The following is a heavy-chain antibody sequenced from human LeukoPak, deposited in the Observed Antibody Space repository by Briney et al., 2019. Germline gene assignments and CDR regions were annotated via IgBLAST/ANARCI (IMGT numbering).Heavy chain of an antibody. CDR1: GYTFTSYD. V-gene: IGHV1-8*01. J-gene: IGHJ4*02. D-gene: IGHD3-22*01. Sequence: EASVKVSCKASGYTFTSYDINWVRQATGQGLEWMGWMNPNSGNTGYAQKFQGRVTMTRNTSISTAYMELRSLRSEDTAVYYCAIDEYYYDSSGYYYGEDYWGKGTLVTVSS. CDR3: AIDEYYYDSSGYYYGEDY. CDR2: MNPNSGNT.